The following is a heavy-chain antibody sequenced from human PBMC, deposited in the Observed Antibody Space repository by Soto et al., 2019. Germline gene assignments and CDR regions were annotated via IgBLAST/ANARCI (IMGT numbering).Heavy chain of an antibody. D-gene: IGHD6-6*01. J-gene: IGHJ6*02. CDR1: GYSFTSYW. CDR3: ARRIAARRNYYYGMDV. V-gene: IGHV5-51*01. CDR2: IYPGDSDT. Sequence: GESLNISCKGSGYSFTSYWIGWVRQMPGKGLEWMGIIYPGDSDTRYSPSFQGQVTISADKSISTAYLQWSSLKASDTAMYYCARRIAARRNYYYGMDVWGQGTTVTVSS.